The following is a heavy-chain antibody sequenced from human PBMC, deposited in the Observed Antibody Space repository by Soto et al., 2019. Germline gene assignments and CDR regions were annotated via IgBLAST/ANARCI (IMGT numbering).Heavy chain of an antibody. V-gene: IGHV4-31*03. J-gene: IGHJ4*02. CDR3: ARSPGYYFDY. Sequence: LSLTCTVSGGSIGSGGYYWSWIRQHPGKGLEWIGYIYYSGITYYNPSLKSRVTISVDTSKNQFSLKLSSVTAADTAVYYCARSPGYYFDYWGQGTLVTVSS. CDR1: GGSIGSGGYY. CDR2: IYYSGIT.